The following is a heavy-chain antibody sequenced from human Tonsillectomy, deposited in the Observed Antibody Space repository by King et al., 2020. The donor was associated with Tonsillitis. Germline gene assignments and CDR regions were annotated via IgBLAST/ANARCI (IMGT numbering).Heavy chain of an antibody. CDR3: AKSPYDVWSGGLYYAMDV. D-gene: IGHD3-3*01. Sequence: ESGGGLVQPGGSLRLSCAASGFTFSTYAMTWVRQAPGKGLEWVSVMSGSGARTYHADSVKGRFTISRDNSKNTLYLQMKSLRAEDTAVYYCAKSPYDVWSGGLYYAMDVWGQGTTVTVSS. CDR2: MSGSGART. V-gene: IGHV3-23*01. J-gene: IGHJ6*02. CDR1: GFTFSTYA.